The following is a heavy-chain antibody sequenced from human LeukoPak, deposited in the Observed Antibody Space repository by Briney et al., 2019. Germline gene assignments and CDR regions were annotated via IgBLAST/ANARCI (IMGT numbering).Heavy chain of an antibody. Sequence: SVKVSCKASGGTFSSYAISWVRQAPGQGLEWMGGIIPIFGTANYAQKFQGRVTITADESTSTAYMELSSLRSEDTAVYYCARDYSSASLNLDYWGQGTLVTVSS. CDR2: IIPIFGTA. CDR1: GGTFSSYA. D-gene: IGHD3-22*01. CDR3: ARDYSSASLNLDY. J-gene: IGHJ4*02. V-gene: IGHV1-69*01.